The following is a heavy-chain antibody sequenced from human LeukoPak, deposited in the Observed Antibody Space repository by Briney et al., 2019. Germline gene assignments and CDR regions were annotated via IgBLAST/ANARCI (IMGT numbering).Heavy chain of an antibody. Sequence: GGSLRLSCAASGFSFSNYGMHWVRQTPGKGLEWLAVTASDGGMKYYADSMKGRFTISRDNSKNTLYLQMNSLRAEDTAVYYCAKEISVAGMFDYWGQGTLVTVSS. CDR3: AKEISVAGMFDY. J-gene: IGHJ4*02. CDR2: TASDGGMK. CDR1: GFSFSNYG. D-gene: IGHD6-19*01. V-gene: IGHV3-30*18.